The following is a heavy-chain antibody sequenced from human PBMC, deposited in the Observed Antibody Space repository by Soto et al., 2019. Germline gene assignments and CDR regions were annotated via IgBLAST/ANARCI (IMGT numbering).Heavy chain of an antibody. D-gene: IGHD2-8*01. CDR1: GYSISSNNW. Sequence: QVQLQESGPGLVKPSDTLSLTCAVSGYSISSNNWWGWIRQPPGKGLEWIGHIFYDGSTYYSPSLESRVTMSVDTSKNQFSLRLSSVTAEDTAMYYCARRMTNYSALDCWGQGTLVTVSS. V-gene: IGHV4-28*01. CDR3: ARRMTNYSALDC. J-gene: IGHJ4*02. CDR2: IFYDGST.